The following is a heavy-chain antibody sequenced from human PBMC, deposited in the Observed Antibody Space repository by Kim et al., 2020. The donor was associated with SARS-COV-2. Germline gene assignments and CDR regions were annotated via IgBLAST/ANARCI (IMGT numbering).Heavy chain of an antibody. CDR2: INGGGGST. D-gene: IGHD6-13*01. J-gene: IGHJ6*02. Sequence: GGSLRLSCAASGFTLTNFAMNWVRQAPGMGLEWVSAINGGGGSTYHADSVKGRFTISTDKSKNTLYLQMNSLRAEDTAVYYCAKVSGIDYYSGMDVWGQGTTVTVSS. CDR1: GFTLTNFA. V-gene: IGHV3-23*01. CDR3: AKVSGIDYYSGMDV.